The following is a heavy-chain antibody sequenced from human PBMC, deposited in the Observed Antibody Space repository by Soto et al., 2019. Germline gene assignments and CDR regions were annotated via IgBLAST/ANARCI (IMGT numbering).Heavy chain of an antibody. CDR1: GGTFSSYA. J-gene: IGHJ6*02. CDR2: IIPIFGTA. CDR3: AREGGYFSSTSCYNGFAYYYYGMDV. D-gene: IGHD2-2*02. V-gene: IGHV1-69*06. Sequence: QVQLVQSGAEVKKPGSSVKVSCKASGGTFSSYAISWVRQAPGQGLEWMGGIIPIFGTANYAQKFQGRVTITADKSTSTAYMELSRLRSEDTAVYYCAREGGYFSSTSCYNGFAYYYYGMDVWGQGTTVTVSS.